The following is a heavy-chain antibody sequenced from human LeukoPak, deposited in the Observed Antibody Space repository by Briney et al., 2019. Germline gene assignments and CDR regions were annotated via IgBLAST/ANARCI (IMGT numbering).Heavy chain of an antibody. J-gene: IGHJ4*02. CDR1: GFTFSSYG. Sequence: GGSLRLSCAASGFTFSSYGMHWVRQAPGKGLEWVAVISYDGSNKYYADSVKGRFTISRDNSKNTLYLQMNSLRAEDTAVYYCAKGSCSGGSCELGYWGQGTLVTVSS. CDR2: ISYDGSNK. D-gene: IGHD2-15*01. CDR3: AKGSCSGGSCELGY. V-gene: IGHV3-30*18.